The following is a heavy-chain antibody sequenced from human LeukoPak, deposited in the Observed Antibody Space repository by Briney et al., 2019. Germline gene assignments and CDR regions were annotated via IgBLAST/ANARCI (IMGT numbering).Heavy chain of an antibody. CDR2: IYYSGST. CDR3: ARAPRYCSSTSCYWLDP. D-gene: IGHD2-2*01. CDR1: GGTISSGDYY. V-gene: IGHV4-30-4*08. Sequence: SETLSLTCTVSGGTISSGDYYWSWIRQPPGKGLEWIGYIYYSGSTYYNPSLKSRVTISVDTSKNQFSLKLSSVTAADTAVYYCARAPRYCSSTSCYWLDPWGQGTLVTVSS. J-gene: IGHJ5*02.